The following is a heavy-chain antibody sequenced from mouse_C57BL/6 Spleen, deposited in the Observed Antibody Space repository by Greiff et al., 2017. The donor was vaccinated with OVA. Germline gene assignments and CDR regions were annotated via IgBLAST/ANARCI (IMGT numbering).Heavy chain of an antibody. CDR2: ISRGGST. Sequence: QVQLKESGPGLVQPSQTLSITCTVSGFSLTSSGVHWVRQSPGKGLEWLGAISRGGSTDYNAAFISRRSISKDESKSQVFFKMNSLQADDTAIYYCARTGTSYFDYWGQGTTLTVSS. J-gene: IGHJ2*01. V-gene: IGHV2-2*01. D-gene: IGHD4-1*01. CDR3: ARTGTSYFDY. CDR1: GFSLTSSG.